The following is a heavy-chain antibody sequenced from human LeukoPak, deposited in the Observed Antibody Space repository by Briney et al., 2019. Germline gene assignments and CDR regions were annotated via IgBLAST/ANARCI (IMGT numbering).Heavy chain of an antibody. CDR2: IIPILGIA. CDR3: ARGGIAAAGTDWFDP. V-gene: IGHV1-69*04. J-gene: IGHJ5*02. CDR1: GGTFSSYA. Sequence: GVSVKVSCKASGGTFSSYAISWVRQAPGQGLEWMGRIIPILGIANYAQKFQGRVTITADKSTSTAYMELSSLRSEDTAVYYCARGGIAAAGTDWFDPWGQGTLVTVSS. D-gene: IGHD6-13*01.